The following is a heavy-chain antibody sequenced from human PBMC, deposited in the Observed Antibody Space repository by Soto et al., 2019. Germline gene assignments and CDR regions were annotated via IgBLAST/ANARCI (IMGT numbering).Heavy chain of an antibody. CDR3: AIGSTDSGQFDS. CDR2: FVPIGGTP. CDR1: GGTFRSYA. D-gene: IGHD1-26*01. V-gene: IGHV1-69*01. J-gene: IGHJ4*02. Sequence: VQLVQTGAEVKKPGSSVKVSCKASGGTFRSYAISWVRQAPGQGLEWVGGFVPIGGTPVYAQGFSNRVTVTAEDSTTSAYMGLRSLRPEDTAVYSCAIGSTDSGQFDSWGPGTLVTVSS.